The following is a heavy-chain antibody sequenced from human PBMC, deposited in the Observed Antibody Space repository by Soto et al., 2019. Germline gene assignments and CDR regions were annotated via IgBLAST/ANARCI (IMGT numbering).Heavy chain of an antibody. V-gene: IGHV3-9*01. J-gene: IGHJ4*02. Sequence: EVQLVESGGILVQPGRSLRLSCAASGFTFDNYAMYWVRQAPGKGLEWVSGVSWNSGNIGYADSVKGRFTIYRDNAKNSLYLQMTSLRAEDTALYYCARVARGSGSYAAFVYFDFWGQGTLVTVSS. CDR3: ARVARGSGSYAAFVYFDF. CDR2: VSWNSGNI. CDR1: GFTFDNYA. D-gene: IGHD3-10*01.